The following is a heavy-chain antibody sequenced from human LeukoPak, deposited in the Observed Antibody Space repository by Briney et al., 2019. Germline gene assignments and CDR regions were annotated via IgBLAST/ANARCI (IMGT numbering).Heavy chain of an antibody. V-gene: IGHV1-2*02. D-gene: IGHD2-2*01. CDR1: GYTFTAYY. J-gene: IGHJ5*02. CDR2: INPNSGGT. Sequence: GASVRVSCKASGYTFTAYYLHWVRQAPGQGLEWMGWINPNSGGTNYAQKFQGRVTMTRDTSISTAYMELSRLRSDDTAVYYCATIEHWRVVPAATHSFWFDPWGQGTLVTVSS. CDR3: ATIEHWRVVPAATHSFWFDP.